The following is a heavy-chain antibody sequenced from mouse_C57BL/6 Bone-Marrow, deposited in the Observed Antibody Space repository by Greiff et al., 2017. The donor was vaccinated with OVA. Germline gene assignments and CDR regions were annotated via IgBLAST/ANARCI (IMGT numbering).Heavy chain of an antibody. J-gene: IGHJ3*01. V-gene: IGHV1-55*01. Sequence: QVQLQQPGAELVKPGASVKMSCKASGYTFTSYWITWVKRRPGQGLEWIGDIYPGSGSTNYNEKFKSKATLTVDTSSSTAYMQLSSLTSEDSAVYYCASEDDYGEICAYWGQGTLVTVSA. CDR2: IYPGSGST. CDR3: ASEDDYGEICAY. CDR1: GYTFTSYW. D-gene: IGHD2-4*01.